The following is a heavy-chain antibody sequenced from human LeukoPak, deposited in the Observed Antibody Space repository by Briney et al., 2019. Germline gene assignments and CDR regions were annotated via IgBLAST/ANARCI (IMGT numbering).Heavy chain of an antibody. D-gene: IGHD3-9*01. CDR2: IYSGGST. CDR3: ARESDILTGYPFDY. J-gene: IGHJ4*02. V-gene: IGHV3-66*01. Sequence: GGSLRLSCAASGFIFSSYDMNWVRQAPGKGLEWVSVIYSGGSTYYADSVKGRFTISRDDSKKTVYLQMNSLRAEDTAVYYCARESDILTGYPFDYWGQGTLATVSS. CDR1: GFIFSSYD.